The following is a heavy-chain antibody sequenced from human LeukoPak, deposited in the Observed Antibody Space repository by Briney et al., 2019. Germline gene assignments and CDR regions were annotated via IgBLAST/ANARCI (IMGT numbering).Heavy chain of an antibody. J-gene: IGHJ4*02. CDR2: ISGSGGST. CDR1: GFTFSSYA. D-gene: IGHD2-2*01. CDR3: AKVDRQLLYPDY. Sequence: GGSPRLSCAASGFTFSSYAMSWVRQAPGKGLEWVSAISGSGGSTYYADSVKGRFTISRDNSKNTLYLQMNSLRAEDTAVYYCAKVDRQLLYPDYWGQGTLVTVSS. V-gene: IGHV3-23*01.